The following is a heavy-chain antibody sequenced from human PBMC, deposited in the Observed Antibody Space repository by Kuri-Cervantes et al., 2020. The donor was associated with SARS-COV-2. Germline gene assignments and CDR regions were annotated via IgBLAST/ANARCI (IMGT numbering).Heavy chain of an antibody. CDR2: ISSDGRSK. CDR1: GFTFSNYG. Sequence: GESLKISCVVSGFTFSNYGMHWVRQAPGKGLEWVTMISSDGRSKNYADSVKGRFTISRDNSKSTLYLQINSLRTEDTAIFYRARARVGVLDFWGQGALVTVSS. V-gene: IGHV3-30*03. J-gene: IGHJ4*02. D-gene: IGHD2-21*01. CDR3: ARARVGVLDF.